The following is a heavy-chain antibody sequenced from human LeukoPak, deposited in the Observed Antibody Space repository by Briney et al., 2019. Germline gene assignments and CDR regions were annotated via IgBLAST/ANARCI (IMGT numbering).Heavy chain of an antibody. V-gene: IGHV4-61*05. D-gene: IGHD1-26*01. Sequence: SETLSLTCTVSGGSISSSSYYWGWIRQPPGKGLEWIGYIYYSGSTNYNPSLKSRVTISVDTSKNQFSLKLSSVTAADTAVYYCASSSIVGATSTQFDYWGQGTLVTVSS. CDR1: GGSISSSSYY. J-gene: IGHJ4*02. CDR3: ASSSIVGATSTQFDY. CDR2: IYYSGST.